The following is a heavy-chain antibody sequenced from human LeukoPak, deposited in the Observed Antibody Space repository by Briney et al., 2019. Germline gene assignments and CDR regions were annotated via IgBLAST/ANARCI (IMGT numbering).Heavy chain of an antibody. V-gene: IGHV1-24*01. D-gene: IGHD4-17*01. CDR1: GYTLTELS. CDR2: FDPVVGET. CDR3: ATQYYGAFDY. J-gene: IGHJ4*02. Sequence: ASVKVSCKVSGYTLTELSMYWVRQAPGKGLEWMGGFDPVVGETIYAQKFQGRVTMTEDTSTGTAYMEVSSLRSEDTAVYYCATQYYGAFDYWGQGTLVTVSS.